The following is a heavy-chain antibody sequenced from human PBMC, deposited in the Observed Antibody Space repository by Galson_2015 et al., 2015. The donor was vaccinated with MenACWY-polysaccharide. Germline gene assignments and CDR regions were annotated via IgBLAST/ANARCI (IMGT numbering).Heavy chain of an antibody. V-gene: IGHV4-61*02. Sequence: ILSLTCTVSGGSITSGSYYWSWVRQPAGKGLEWIGRIYSSGRTNYTPSLKSRVTISIAKSENQVPLRLSSVTTAATAVYYCTRGHFRAVGATSCFHPWGQGTLVTVSS. D-gene: IGHD1-26*01. J-gene: IGHJ5*01. CDR2: IYSSGRT. CDR3: TRGHFRAVGATSCFHP. CDR1: GGSITSGSYY.